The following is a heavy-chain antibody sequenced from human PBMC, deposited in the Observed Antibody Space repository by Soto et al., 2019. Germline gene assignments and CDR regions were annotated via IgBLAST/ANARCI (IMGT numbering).Heavy chain of an antibody. J-gene: IGHJ4*02. CDR2: LIPISGAA. V-gene: IGHV1-69*06. Sequence: QVQLVQSGAEVKKPGSSVKVSCKASGVTFSNYVVNWVRQAPGQGLEWMGRLIPISGAANYAQKFQGIVAISANKSKSTSYMELRSLRSEDTAVYYCARDMTKSVVPYFDYWGQGTLVTVSS. D-gene: IGHD2-21*01. CDR3: ARDMTKSVVPYFDY. CDR1: GVTFSNYV.